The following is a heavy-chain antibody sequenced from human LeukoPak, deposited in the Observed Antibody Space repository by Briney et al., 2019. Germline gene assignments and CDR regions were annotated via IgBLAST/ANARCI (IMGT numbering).Heavy chain of an antibody. V-gene: IGHV4-4*07. J-gene: IGHJ3*02. Sequence: SETLSLTCTVSGGSINNYYWSWILQPAGKGLEWIGRIYTRGSTNYNPSLKSRVTMSVDTSKNQFSLKLSSVTAADTAVYYCARRRYCRADICSGGDAFDIWGQGTMVSVSS. CDR3: ARRRYCRADICSGGDAFDI. CDR1: GGSINNYY. D-gene: IGHD2-21*02. CDR2: IYTRGST.